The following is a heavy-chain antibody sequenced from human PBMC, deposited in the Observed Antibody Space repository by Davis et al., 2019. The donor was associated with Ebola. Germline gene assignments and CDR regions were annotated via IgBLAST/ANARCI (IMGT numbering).Heavy chain of an antibody. Sequence: MPSETLSLTCSVSGDSTSRSSSYWGWTRQPPGKGLEWIGSVYYSGSAYYNPSLKSRVAMSVDTSKNQFSLKLSSATAADTAVYYCARPVGVFYHYFDYWGQGTLVTVSS. CDR1: GDSTSRSSSY. J-gene: IGHJ4*02. D-gene: IGHD1-26*01. CDR3: ARPVGVFYHYFDY. V-gene: IGHV4-39*01. CDR2: VYYSGSA.